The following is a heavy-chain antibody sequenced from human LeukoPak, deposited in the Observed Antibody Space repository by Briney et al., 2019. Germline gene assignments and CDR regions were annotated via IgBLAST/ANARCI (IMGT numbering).Heavy chain of an antibody. CDR3: ARDRDIVVVEAADEYYYYGMDV. CDR1: GGSVSSGSYY. J-gene: IGHJ6*04. Sequence: SETLSLTCTVSGGSVSSGSYYWSWIRQPPGKGLEWIGYIYYSGSTNYNPSLKSRVTISVDTSKNQFSLKLSSVTAADTAVYYCARDRDIVVVEAADEYYYYGMDVWGKGTTVTVSS. V-gene: IGHV4-61*01. CDR2: IYYSGST. D-gene: IGHD2-2*01.